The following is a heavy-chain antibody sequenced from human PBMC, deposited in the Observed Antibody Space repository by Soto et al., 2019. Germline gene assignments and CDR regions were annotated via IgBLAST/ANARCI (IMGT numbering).Heavy chain of an antibody. CDR2: SRDKPQGYST. J-gene: IGHJ4*02. Sequence: GGSLRLSCAASGFTLSDHYIDWVRQAPGKGLEWVGRSRDKPQGYSTAYAASVKGRFTTSIDESKTSAYLQMNSLKTEDTAVYYCVRATYVSDSSGYTRCLDYWGQGTLVTVSS. D-gene: IGHD3-22*01. CDR1: GFTLSDHY. V-gene: IGHV3-72*01. CDR3: VRATYVSDSSGYTRCLDY.